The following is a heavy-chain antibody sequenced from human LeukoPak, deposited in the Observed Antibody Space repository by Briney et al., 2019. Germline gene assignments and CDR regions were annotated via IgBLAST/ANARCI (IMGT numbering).Heavy chain of an antibody. CDR1: GFKFKSYW. CDR2: VNSDGSKT. CDR3: TRGMLDYYDSSGFSSTDY. J-gene: IGHJ4*02. Sequence: GGSLRLSCVASGFKFKSYWMHWVRQAPGKGLVWIARVNSDGSKTDYADSVKGRFVTSRDNAKDTLYLQMDRLTAEDTAVYFCTRGMLDYYDSSGFSSTDYWGQGTLVTVSS. V-gene: IGHV3-74*01. D-gene: IGHD3-22*01.